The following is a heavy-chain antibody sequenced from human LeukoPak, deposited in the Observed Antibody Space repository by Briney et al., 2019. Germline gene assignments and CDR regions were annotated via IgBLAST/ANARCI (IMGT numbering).Heavy chain of an antibody. D-gene: IGHD4/OR15-4a*01. Sequence: GGSLRLSCAASGFTFRSYWMHWVRQAPGKGLVWVSRINSDGSSTSYADSVKGRFTISRDNAKDTLYLQLNSLRADDTAVYYCARAMVPLFDYWGQGTLVTVSS. CDR3: ARAMVPLFDY. CDR1: GFTFRSYW. J-gene: IGHJ4*02. V-gene: IGHV3-74*01. CDR2: INSDGSST.